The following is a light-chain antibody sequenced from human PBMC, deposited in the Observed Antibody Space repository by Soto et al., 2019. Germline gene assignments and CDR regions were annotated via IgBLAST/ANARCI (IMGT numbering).Light chain of an antibody. CDR2: GAS. V-gene: IGKV3-20*01. J-gene: IGKJ5*01. CDR3: QLYGSSSIT. CDR1: ESVASNY. Sequence: LSRWPRTLYKSPGERATLSCRASESVASNYLAWYQHKPGQAPRLLIFGASNRAAGIPDRFSGSRSGTDFTLTIGRLEPEDFAVYYCQLYGSSSITFGQGTRLE.